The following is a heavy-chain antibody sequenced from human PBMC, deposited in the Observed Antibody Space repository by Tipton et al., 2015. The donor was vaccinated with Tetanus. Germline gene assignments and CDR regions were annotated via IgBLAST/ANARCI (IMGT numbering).Heavy chain of an antibody. CDR3: ARDNPLVAAIHTADD. Sequence: SLRLSCAASGFTFSAFAMNWVRQAPGKGLEWVSYISSSGSYIYYADSVKGRFTISRDNAKNSLSLQMNRLRAEDTAIYYCARDNPLVAAIHTADDWGQGALVTVAS. V-gene: IGHV3-21*01. J-gene: IGHJ4*02. CDR2: ISSSGSYI. D-gene: IGHD2-21*02. CDR1: GFTFSAFA.